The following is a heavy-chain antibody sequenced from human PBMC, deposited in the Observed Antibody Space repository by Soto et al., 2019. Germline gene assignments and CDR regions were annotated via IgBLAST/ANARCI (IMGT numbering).Heavy chain of an antibody. CDR1: GFNFNKYA. V-gene: IGHV3-23*01. D-gene: IGHD6-19*01. CDR3: AKADGQQWLLPHLEN. Sequence: EVQLLESGGGLVRPGESLRLSCAASGFNFNKYAMRWVRQAPGEGLEWVSGISCCGGTTSYADSVKGRFTIARDDAKNTLYLEMNSLRVEDTAEYYCAKADGQQWLLPHLENWGRGTLVTVS. J-gene: IGHJ4*02. CDR2: ISCCGGTT.